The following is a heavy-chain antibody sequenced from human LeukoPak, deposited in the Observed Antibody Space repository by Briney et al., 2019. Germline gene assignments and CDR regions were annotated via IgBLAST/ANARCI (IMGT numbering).Heavy chain of an antibody. CDR1: GFTLSSYW. Sequence: GGSLRLSCAASGFTLSSYWMSWVRQAPGKGLEWVANIKQDGSEKYYVDSVKGRFTISRDNAKNSLYLQMNSLRAEDTAVYYCARWGITMVRGVIDPSGDYGMDVWGKGTTVTVSS. D-gene: IGHD3-10*01. CDR3: ARWGITMVRGVIDPSGDYGMDV. V-gene: IGHV3-7*03. J-gene: IGHJ6*04. CDR2: IKQDGSEK.